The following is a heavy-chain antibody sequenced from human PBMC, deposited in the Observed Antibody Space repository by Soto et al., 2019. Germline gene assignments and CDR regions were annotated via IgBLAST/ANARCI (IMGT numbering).Heavy chain of an antibody. Sequence: PGGSLRLSCAGSGFTLSNYEMNWVRQAPGKGLEWVSYISTGGSSIYYADSVKGRFTIARDNGKNSVYLQMSSLRAEDTATYYCATERGGLSGADVWGQGTTVTVSS. J-gene: IGHJ6*02. CDR1: GFTLSNYE. CDR2: ISTGGSSI. D-gene: IGHD1-26*01. CDR3: ATERGGLSGADV. V-gene: IGHV3-48*03.